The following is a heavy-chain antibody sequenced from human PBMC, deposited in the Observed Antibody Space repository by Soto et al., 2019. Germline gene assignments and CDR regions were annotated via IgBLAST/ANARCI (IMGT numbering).Heavy chain of an antibody. J-gene: IGHJ4*01. D-gene: IGHD3-10*01. CDR2: ISPMFGAA. CDR1: GGTFNTYA. CDR3: AREVQVHTPAFVY. Sequence: QVQMVKSGAEMKKPGSSVKVSCQSSGGTFNTYAMNWVRQAPGQGPEWMGDISPMFGAANYAPKFQGRVTITADESTGTSYMQLSSLTSEDTALYFCAREVQVHTPAFVYWGHGTLVTVSS. V-gene: IGHV1-69*19.